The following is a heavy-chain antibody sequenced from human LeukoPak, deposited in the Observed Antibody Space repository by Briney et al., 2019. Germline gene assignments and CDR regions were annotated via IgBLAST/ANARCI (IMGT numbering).Heavy chain of an antibody. Sequence: GGSLSLSFAASGFTFSDYYMSWIRQAPGKGLEWVSYISSSGSTIYYADSVKGRFTISRDNAKNSLYLQMNSLRAEDTAVYYCARDYRGYSSGWYENYFDYWGQGTLVTVSS. CDR1: GFTFSDYY. V-gene: IGHV3-11*01. CDR2: ISSSGSTI. D-gene: IGHD6-19*01. J-gene: IGHJ4*02. CDR3: ARDYRGYSSGWYENYFDY.